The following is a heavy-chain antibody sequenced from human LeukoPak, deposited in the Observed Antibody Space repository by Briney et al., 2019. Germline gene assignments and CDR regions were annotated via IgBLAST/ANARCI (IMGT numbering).Heavy chain of an antibody. J-gene: IGHJ6*02. CDR1: GFTFSDYY. Sequence: GGSLRLSCAASGFTFSDYYMTWIRQAPGKGVEWLSFISSSGDSLYYADSVEGRFTISRDNAKGSLYLQMNNLRAEDTAVYYCAREVVIVPDYYYYGLDVWGQGTTVTVSS. D-gene: IGHD2/OR15-2a*01. CDR3: AREVVIVPDYYYYGLDV. V-gene: IGHV3-11*01. CDR2: ISSSGDSL.